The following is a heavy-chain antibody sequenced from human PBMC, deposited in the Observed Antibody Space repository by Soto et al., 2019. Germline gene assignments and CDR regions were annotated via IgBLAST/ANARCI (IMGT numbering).Heavy chain of an antibody. CDR1: GFTFGTYT. Sequence: PGGSLRLSCAASGFTFGTYTMNWVRQAPGKGLEWVSALGGGGDTRYAESVKGRFTISRDYSKNILLLQMNSLRDEDSAIYYCTKDRHPDGIWTFDFWGQGTLVTVSS. CDR3: TKDRHPDGIWTFDF. V-gene: IGHV3-23*01. J-gene: IGHJ4*02. CDR2: LGGGGDT. D-gene: IGHD3-9*01.